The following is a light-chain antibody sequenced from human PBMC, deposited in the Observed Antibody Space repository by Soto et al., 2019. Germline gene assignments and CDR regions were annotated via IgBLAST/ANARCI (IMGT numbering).Light chain of an antibody. CDR3: QQRSNWPLT. V-gene: IGKV3-11*01. Sequence: EIVWTQSPATLSFSPGERATLSCRAIQSISSYLIWYQQKPGQAPRLLIYDASSRATGIPARFSGSGSGTDFTLTISSKEPEDIAVYYCQQRSNWPLTLGGGTNVQI. CDR1: QSISSY. CDR2: DAS. J-gene: IGKJ4*01.